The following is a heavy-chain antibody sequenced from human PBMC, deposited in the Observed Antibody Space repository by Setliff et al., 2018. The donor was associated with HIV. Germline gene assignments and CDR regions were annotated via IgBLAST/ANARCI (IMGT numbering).Heavy chain of an antibody. J-gene: IGHJ6*03. Sequence: LSLTCAVSGGSISSSNWWSWVRQPPGEGLEWIGEIYHSGSTNYNPSLKSRVTISVDKSKNQFSLNLSSVTAADTAVYYCARVDCSGTSCYRDSYYYMDVWGKGTTVTVSS. CDR3: ARVDCSGTSCYRDSYYYMDV. CDR2: IYHSGST. CDR1: GGSISSSNW. V-gene: IGHV4-4*02. D-gene: IGHD2-2*01.